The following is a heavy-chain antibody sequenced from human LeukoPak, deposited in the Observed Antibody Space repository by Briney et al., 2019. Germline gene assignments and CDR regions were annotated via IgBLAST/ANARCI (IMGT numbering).Heavy chain of an antibody. J-gene: IGHJ4*02. V-gene: IGHV3-21*04. CDR2: ISSSSSYI. D-gene: IGHD6-19*01. Sequence: GGSLRLSCAASGFTFSSYSMNWVRQAPGKGLEWVSSISSSSSYIYYADSVKGRFTISRDNAKNSLYLQMNSLRTEDVALYYCAKGARWDSSGWYDGSYFDYWGQGTLVTVSS. CDR1: GFTFSSYS. CDR3: AKGARWDSSGWYDGSYFDY.